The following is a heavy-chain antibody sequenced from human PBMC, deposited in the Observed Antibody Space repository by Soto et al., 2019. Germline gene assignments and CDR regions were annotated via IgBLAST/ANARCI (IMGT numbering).Heavy chain of an antibody. D-gene: IGHD4-17*01. J-gene: IGHJ5*02. V-gene: IGHV3-11*01. CDR3: ARDRDYVEWFDP. Sequence: GGSLRLSCTASGFTFSDYYMSWVRQAPGKGLEWVSYISSSGSTIYYADSVKGRFTISRDNAKNSLYLQMNSLRAEDTAVYYCARDRDYVEWFDPWGQGTLVTVSS. CDR2: ISSSGSTI. CDR1: GFTFSDYY.